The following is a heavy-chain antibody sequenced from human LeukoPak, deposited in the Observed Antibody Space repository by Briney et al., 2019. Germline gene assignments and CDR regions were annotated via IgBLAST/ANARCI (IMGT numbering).Heavy chain of an antibody. V-gene: IGHV3-20*04. CDR2: INWNGGST. Sequence: PGGSLRLSCVPSGFTFDDYGMSWVRQVPGRGLEWVSGINWNGGSTGYSDSVKGRFTISRDNAKNSLYLQMNSLRVEDTALYYCAGGDRNGWYFDLWGRGTLVTVS. CDR3: AGGDRNGWYFDL. J-gene: IGHJ2*01. CDR1: GFTFDDYG. D-gene: IGHD2-8*01.